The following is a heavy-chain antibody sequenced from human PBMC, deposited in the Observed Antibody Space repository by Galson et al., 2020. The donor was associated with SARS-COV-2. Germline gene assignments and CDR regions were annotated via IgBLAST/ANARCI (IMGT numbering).Heavy chain of an antibody. CDR2: IWYDGSNK. V-gene: IGHV3-33*01. D-gene: IGHD3-10*01. Sequence: SCAASGFTFSSYGMHWVRQAPGKGLEWVAVIWYDGSNKYYADSVKGRFTISRDNSKNTLYLQMNSLRAEDTAVYYCAGGYSYYYGMDVWGQGTTVTVSS. CDR1: GFTFSSYG. CDR3: AGGYSYYYGMDV. J-gene: IGHJ6*02.